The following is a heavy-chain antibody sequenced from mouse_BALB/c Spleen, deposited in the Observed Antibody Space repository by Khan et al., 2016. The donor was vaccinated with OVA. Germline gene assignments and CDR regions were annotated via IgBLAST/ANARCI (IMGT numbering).Heavy chain of an antibody. CDR2: MIYSGNT. Sequence: EVQLQESGPSLVKPSQTLSLTCSVTGDSITSGYWNWIRKFLGNKLEYRGYMIYSGNTYYNPSFKSRISITRHTSKNQHYLQLNSVTPEDTATSYCARSTYRSAFAYWGQGTLVTVSA. CDR3: ARSTYRSAFAY. J-gene: IGHJ3*01. D-gene: IGHD2-14*01. CDR1: GDSITSGY. V-gene: IGHV3-8*02.